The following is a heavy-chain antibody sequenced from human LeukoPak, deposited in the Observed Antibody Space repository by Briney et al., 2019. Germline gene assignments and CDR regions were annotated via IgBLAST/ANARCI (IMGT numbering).Heavy chain of an antibody. V-gene: IGHV4-34*01. J-gene: IGHJ6*02. CDR2: INHSGST. Sequence: ETSETLSLTCAVYGGSFSGYYWSWIRQSPGRGLEWIGEINHSGSTNYNPPLKSRVTISVDTSKNQFSLKLSSVTAADTAVYYCARGLCSGGSCYFAYYYYGMDVWGQGTTVTVSS. CDR1: GGSFSGYY. CDR3: ARGLCSGGSCYFAYYYYGMDV. D-gene: IGHD2-15*01.